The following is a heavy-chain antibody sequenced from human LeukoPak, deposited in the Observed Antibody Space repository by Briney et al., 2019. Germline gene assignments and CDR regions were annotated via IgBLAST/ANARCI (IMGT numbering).Heavy chain of an antibody. CDR2: IKQDGSEK. Sequence: GGSPRLSCAASGFTFSSYWMSWVRHAPGKGLEWVANIKQDGSEKYYVDSVKGRFTISRDNAKNSLYLQMNSLRAEDTAVYYRARDHGLRFDYWGQGTLVTVSS. J-gene: IGHJ4*02. V-gene: IGHV3-7*04. CDR1: GFTFSSYW. D-gene: IGHD4-17*01. CDR3: ARDHGLRFDY.